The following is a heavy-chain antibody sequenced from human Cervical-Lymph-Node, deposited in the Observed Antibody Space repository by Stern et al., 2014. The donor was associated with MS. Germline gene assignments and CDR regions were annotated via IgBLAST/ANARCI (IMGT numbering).Heavy chain of an antibody. CDR3: ARVHTETSRAFDL. V-gene: IGHV1-69*01. CDR1: GGTFSTYA. Sequence: VQLVESGAEVKKPWSSLKVSCTASGGTFSTYALSWVRQAPGQGIAWMVGCIPSFGTPTYAQKFQERVTITADESTSTAYMELSSLRSGDAAVYYCARVHTETSRAFDLGGQGTMGTVSS. CDR2: CIPSFGTP. D-gene: IGHD4-11*01. J-gene: IGHJ3*01.